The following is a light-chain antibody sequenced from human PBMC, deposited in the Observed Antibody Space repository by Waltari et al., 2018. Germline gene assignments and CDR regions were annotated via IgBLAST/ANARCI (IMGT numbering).Light chain of an antibody. CDR2: WDK. CDR3: QAWDSSAVV. Sequence: SYELTQPPSLSVSPGQTASITCSGDKLGNKFASWYRQKPGQSPVVVIYWDKKRPSGIPERISGSNSGNTATLTISETQAMDEADYYCQAWDSSAVVFGGGTKLTVL. CDR1: KLGNKF. J-gene: IGLJ2*01. V-gene: IGLV3-1*01.